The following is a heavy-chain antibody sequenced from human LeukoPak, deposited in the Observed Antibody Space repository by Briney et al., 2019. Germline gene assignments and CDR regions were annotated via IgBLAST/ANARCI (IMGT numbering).Heavy chain of an antibody. CDR1: GFTFSSYA. CDR3: ARDVESTYQAGPYGDSGVWFDP. V-gene: IGHV3-23*01. D-gene: IGHD4-17*01. CDR2: ISGSGGST. Sequence: GGSLRLSCAASGFTFSSYAMSWVRQAPGKGLEWVSAISGSGGSTYYADSVKGRFTISRDNAKNSLYLQMNSLRAEDTAVYYCARDVESTYQAGPYGDSGVWFDPWGQGTLVTVSS. J-gene: IGHJ5*02.